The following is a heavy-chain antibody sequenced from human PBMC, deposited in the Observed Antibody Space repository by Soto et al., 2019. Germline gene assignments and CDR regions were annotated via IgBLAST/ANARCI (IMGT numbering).Heavy chain of an antibody. J-gene: IGHJ6*02. V-gene: IGHV1-69*01. CDR1: GGTFSSYA. D-gene: IGHD2-2*01. CDR2: IIPISDTT. Sequence: QVQLVQSGAEVKKPGSSVKVSCKASGGTFSSYAISWVRQAPGQGLEWMGGIIPISDTTNYAQKFQGRVTITADESTSTAYMELSSLRSEDTAVYYWARSQGSSTSLEIDYDYYYGMDVWGQGTTVTVSS. CDR3: ARSQGSSTSLEIDYDYYYGMDV.